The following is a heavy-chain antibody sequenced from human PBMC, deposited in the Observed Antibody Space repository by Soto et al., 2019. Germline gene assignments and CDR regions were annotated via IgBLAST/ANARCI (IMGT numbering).Heavy chain of an antibody. CDR2: ISYDGSNK. J-gene: IGHJ6*02. Sequence: QVQLVESGGGVVQPGRSLRLSCAASGFTFSSYAMHWVRQAPGKGLEWVAVISYDGSNKYYAASVKGRFTISGDNSKNSLYLQMNSLRAEDTAVYYCARGFFVGYSYGFGGDVWGQGTTVTVS. D-gene: IGHD5-18*01. CDR1: GFTFSSYA. CDR3: ARGFFVGYSYGFGGDV. V-gene: IGHV3-30-3*01.